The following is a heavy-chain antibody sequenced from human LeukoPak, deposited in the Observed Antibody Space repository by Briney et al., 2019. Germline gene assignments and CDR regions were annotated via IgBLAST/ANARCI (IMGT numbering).Heavy chain of an antibody. CDR3: ARVCDDILTGYYCY. D-gene: IGHD3-9*01. CDR2: IYTSGST. J-gene: IGHJ4*02. Sequence: SETLSLTCTVTGGSISSYHWSWMRQPAGKGLEWIGRIYTSGSTNYNPSLKSRVTMSVDTSKNQFSLKLSSETAADTAVYYCARVCDDILTGYYCYWGQGTLVTVSS. CDR1: GGSISSYH. V-gene: IGHV4-4*07.